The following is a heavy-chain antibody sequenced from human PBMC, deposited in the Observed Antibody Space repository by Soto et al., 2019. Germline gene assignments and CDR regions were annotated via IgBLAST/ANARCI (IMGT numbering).Heavy chain of an antibody. CDR3: ARLGGYYQAFDH. D-gene: IGHD3-3*01. V-gene: IGHV4-39*01. CDR1: GGSISSSSYY. J-gene: IGHJ4*02. CDR2: IYYSGST. Sequence: SETLSLTCTVSGGSISSSSYYWGWIRQPPGKGLEWIGSIYYSGSTYYNPSLKSRVTISVDTSKNQFSLKLSSVTAADTAVYYCARLGGYYQAFDHWGQGTLVTVSS.